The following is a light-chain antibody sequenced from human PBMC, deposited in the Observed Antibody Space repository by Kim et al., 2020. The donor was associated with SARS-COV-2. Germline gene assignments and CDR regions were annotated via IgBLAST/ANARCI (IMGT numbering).Light chain of an antibody. Sequence: SVGDRVTMTFLARQRISTYLNLYQQKPGKAPNLLIYAASSLQSGVPSRFSGSGSGTDFTLTISSLQPDDFATYYCQQSYNTPPMTFGQGTRVEI. CDR1: QRISTY. CDR2: AAS. V-gene: IGKV1-39*01. J-gene: IGKJ5*01. CDR3: QQSYNTPPMT.